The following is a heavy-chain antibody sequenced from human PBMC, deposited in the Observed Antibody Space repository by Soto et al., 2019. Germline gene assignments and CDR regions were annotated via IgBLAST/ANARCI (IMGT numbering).Heavy chain of an antibody. CDR2: IYYSGST. Sequence: SETLSLTCTVSGDSISSGGYYWSWIRQHPGKGLEWIGYIYYSGSTYYNPSLKSRVTISVDTSKNQFSLKLSSVTAADTAVYYCARETRDIVATFNWFDPWGQGTLVTVS. CDR1: GDSISSGGYY. D-gene: IGHD5-12*01. CDR3: ARETRDIVATFNWFDP. J-gene: IGHJ5*02. V-gene: IGHV4-31*03.